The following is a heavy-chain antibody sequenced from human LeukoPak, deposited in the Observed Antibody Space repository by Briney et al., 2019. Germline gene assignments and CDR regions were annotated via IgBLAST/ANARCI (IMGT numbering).Heavy chain of an antibody. J-gene: IGHJ4*02. CDR2: IYYSGST. D-gene: IGHD5/OR15-5a*01. Sequence: KPSETLSLTCTVSGGSISSYYWSWIRQPPGKGLEWIGYIYYSGSTNYNPSLKSRVTISVDTSKNQFSLSLKSVTAADAGVYYCARFVVDIVSIIRGSPYFLDSWGQGTLVTVSS. CDR3: ARFVVDIVSIIRGSPYFLDS. V-gene: IGHV4-59*08. CDR1: GGSISSYY.